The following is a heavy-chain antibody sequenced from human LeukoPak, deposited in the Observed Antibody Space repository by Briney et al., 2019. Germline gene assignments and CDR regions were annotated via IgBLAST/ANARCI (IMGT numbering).Heavy chain of an antibody. J-gene: IGHJ6*03. CDR1: GGSISSCY. CDR3: ARRYYDILTGYYPYYYYYYYMDV. D-gene: IGHD3-9*01. V-gene: IGHV4-59*12. CDR2: IYYSGST. Sequence: SETLSLTCTVSGGSISSCYWSWIRQPPGKGLEWIGYIYYSGSTNYNPSLKSRVTISVDTSKNQFSLKLRSVAAADTAVYYCARRYYDILTGYYPYYYYYYYMDVWGKGTTVTVSS.